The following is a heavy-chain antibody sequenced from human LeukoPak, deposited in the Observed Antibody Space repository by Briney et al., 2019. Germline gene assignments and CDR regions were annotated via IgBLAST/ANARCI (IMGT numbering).Heavy chain of an antibody. CDR1: GYTFTGYY. CDR3: ARIMGTGRGFP. J-gene: IGHJ5*02. Sequence: ASVKVSCKASGYTFTGYYMHWVRQTPGQGPEWMGRINPNSGGTNYAQKFQGRVTMTRDTSISTAYMELSRLRSDDTAVYYCARIMGTGRGFPWGQGTLVTVSS. D-gene: IGHD2-8*02. V-gene: IGHV1-2*06. CDR2: INPNSGGT.